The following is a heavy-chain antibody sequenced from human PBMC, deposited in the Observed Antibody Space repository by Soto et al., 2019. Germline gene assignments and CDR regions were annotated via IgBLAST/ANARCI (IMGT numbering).Heavy chain of an antibody. CDR2: IFYSGST. V-gene: IGHV4-31*01. D-gene: IGHD3-16*01. Sequence: QVQLQESGPGLVKPSQTLSLTCTVSGGSINNGGYYWSWIRQHPGKGLEWIGYIFYSGSTYYNPSLASLVTMSVDTSQTQLSLKLSSVTAADTAVYWWGGGRRGGWGGMGVGGGGATVTVSS. J-gene: IGHJ6*01. CDR1: GGSINNGGYY. CDR3: GGGRRGGWGGMGV.